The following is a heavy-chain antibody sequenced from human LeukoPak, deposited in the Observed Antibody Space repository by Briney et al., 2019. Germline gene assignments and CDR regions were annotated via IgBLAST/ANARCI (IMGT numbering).Heavy chain of an antibody. CDR2: IWYDGSNK. D-gene: IGHD3-3*01. CDR1: GFTFSSYS. Sequence: GGSLRLSCAASGFTFSSYSMNWVRQAPGKGLEWVAVIWYDGSNKYYADSVKGRFTISRDNSKNTLYLQMNSLRAEDTAVYYCARGVTIFGVVIVDGMDVWGQGTTVTVSS. V-gene: IGHV3-33*08. J-gene: IGHJ6*02. CDR3: ARGVTIFGVVIVDGMDV.